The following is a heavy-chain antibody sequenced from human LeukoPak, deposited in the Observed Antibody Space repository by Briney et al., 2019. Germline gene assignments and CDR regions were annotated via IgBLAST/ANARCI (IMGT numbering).Heavy chain of an antibody. V-gene: IGHV4-59*08. CDR2: IYYSGST. CDR1: GGSIRTYY. Sequence: PSETLSLTCTVSGGSIRTYYWSWIRQPPGKGLEWIGYIYYSGSTNYNPSLKNRVTISVDTSKNQFSLKLSSVTAADTAVYYCARQTVGYNISGRFDPWGQGTRVTVSS. CDR3: ARQTVGYNISGRFDP. J-gene: IGHJ5*02. D-gene: IGHD2-15*01.